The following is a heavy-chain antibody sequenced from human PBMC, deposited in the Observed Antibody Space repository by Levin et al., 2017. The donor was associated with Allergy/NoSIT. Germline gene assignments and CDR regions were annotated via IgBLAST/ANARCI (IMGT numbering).Heavy chain of an antibody. Sequence: GESLKISCAASGFTFGTYEMNWVRQAPGKGLEWISYISSSGSTIYYADSVKGRFTISRDNAKNSLYLQMDSLRAEDTAVYYCARRAAMEFDPWGQGTLVTVSS. CDR3: ARRAAMEFDP. J-gene: IGHJ5*02. CDR2: ISSSGSTI. CDR1: GFTFGTYE. V-gene: IGHV3-48*03. D-gene: IGHD2-2*01.